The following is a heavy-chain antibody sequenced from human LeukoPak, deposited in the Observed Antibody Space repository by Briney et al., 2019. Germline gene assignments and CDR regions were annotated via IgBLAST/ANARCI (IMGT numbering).Heavy chain of an antibody. V-gene: IGHV3-21*01. D-gene: IGHD3/OR15-3a*01. J-gene: IGHJ4*02. Sequence: PGGSLRLSCAASGFTFSRYSMNWVRQAPGKGLEWVSSISISSNYIYYADSVKGRFTISRDNSKNTLYLQMNSLRTEDTAVYYCARGSGYKYDFTGRERTKSRLDYWGQGTLVTVSS. CDR2: ISISSNYI. CDR1: GFTFSRYS. CDR3: ARGSGYKYDFTGRERTKSRLDY.